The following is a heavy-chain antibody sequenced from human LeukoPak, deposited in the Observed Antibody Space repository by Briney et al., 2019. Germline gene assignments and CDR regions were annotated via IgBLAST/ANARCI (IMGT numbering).Heavy chain of an antibody. CDR3: ARRARIAAAGKGNWFDP. CDR2: MNPNSGNT. D-gene: IGHD6-13*01. V-gene: IGHV1-8*01. Sequence: ASVKVSCKASGYTFTSYDINWVRQATGQGLEWMGWMNPNSGNTGYAQKFQGRVTMTRNTSISTAYMELSSLRSEDTAVYYCARRARIAAAGKGNWFDPWGQGTLVTVSS. CDR1: GYTFTSYD. J-gene: IGHJ5*02.